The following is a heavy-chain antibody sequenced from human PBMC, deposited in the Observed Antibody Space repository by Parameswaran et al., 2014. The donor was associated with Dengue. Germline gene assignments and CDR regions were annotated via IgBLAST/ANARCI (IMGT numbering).Heavy chain of an antibody. Sequence: VRQMPGKGLEWMGIIYPGDSDTRYSPSFQGQVTISADKSISTAYLQWSSLKASDTAMYYCARGVVNGNYFDYWGQGTLVTVSS. V-gene: IGHV5-51*01. D-gene: IGHD3-3*01. CDR3: ARGVVNGNYFDY. CDR2: IYPGDSDT. J-gene: IGHJ4*02.